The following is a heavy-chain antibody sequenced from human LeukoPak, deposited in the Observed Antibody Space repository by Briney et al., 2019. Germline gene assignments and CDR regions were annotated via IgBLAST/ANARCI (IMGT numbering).Heavy chain of an antibody. D-gene: IGHD3-3*01. J-gene: IGHJ4*02. CDR3: AKYISSDFWSGDLVY. CDR1: GFTFSDYA. Sequence: GGSLRLSCAASGFTFSDYAMHWVRQAPGKGLEWVSGVSGNGGSTCYADSVKGRFTISRDNSKNSVYLQMNSLRAEDTAVYYCAKYISSDFWSGDLVYWGQGTLVTVSS. V-gene: IGHV3-23*01. CDR2: VSGNGGST.